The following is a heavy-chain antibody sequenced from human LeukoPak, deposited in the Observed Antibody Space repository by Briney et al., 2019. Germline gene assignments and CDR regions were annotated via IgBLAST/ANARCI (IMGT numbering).Heavy chain of an antibody. D-gene: IGHD4-23*01. V-gene: IGHV4-34*01. CDR1: GGSINGYY. CDR3: ARRVGGY. Sequence: SETLSLTCTVSGGSINGYYWSWIRQPPGKGLEWIGEINHSGSTNYNPSLKSRVTISVDTSKNQFSLKLSSVTAADTAVYYCARRVGGYWGQGTLVTVSS. CDR2: INHSGST. J-gene: IGHJ4*02.